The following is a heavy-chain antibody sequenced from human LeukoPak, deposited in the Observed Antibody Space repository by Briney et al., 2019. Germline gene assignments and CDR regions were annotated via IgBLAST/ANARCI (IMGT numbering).Heavy chain of an antibody. CDR1: GGSITSSSYY. Sequence: SETLSLTCTVSGGSITSSSYYWGWIRQPPGKGLEWIGHIFYSGTTYYNPSLKGRVTISIDTSKIQFSLTLSSVTAADTAVYYCARRSGRYCNGGSCSNLYYYYYGMDVWGQGTTVTVSS. D-gene: IGHD2-15*01. J-gene: IGHJ6*02. V-gene: IGHV4-39*07. CDR3: ARRSGRYCNGGSCSNLYYYYYGMDV. CDR2: IFYSGTT.